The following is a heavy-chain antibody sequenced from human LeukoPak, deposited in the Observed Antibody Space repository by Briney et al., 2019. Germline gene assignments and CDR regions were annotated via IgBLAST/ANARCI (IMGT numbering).Heavy chain of an antibody. CDR3: ASRGYCSSTSCYMYYYYMDV. V-gene: IGHV3-53*01. D-gene: IGHD2-2*02. CDR1: GFTVSSNY. CDR2: IYSGGST. J-gene: IGHJ6*03. Sequence: GGSLRLSCAASGFTVSSNYVSWVRQAPGKGLEWVSVIYSGGSTYYADSVKGRFTISRDNSKNTLYLQMNSLRAEDTAVYYCASRGYCSSTSCYMYYYYMDVWGKGTTVTVSS.